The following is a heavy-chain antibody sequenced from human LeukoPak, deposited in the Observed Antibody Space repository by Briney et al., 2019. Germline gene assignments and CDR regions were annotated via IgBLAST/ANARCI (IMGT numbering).Heavy chain of an antibody. Sequence: KPGRSLRLSCAASGFTFSSYSMNWVRQALGKGQEWVSAISSRSSNLYYADSVKGRFTISRDNAKNSLYLQMNSLRAEDTALYYCARDGGVDGYNSYFDYWGQGTLVTVSS. J-gene: IGHJ4*02. V-gene: IGHV3-21*01. CDR3: ARDGGVDGYNSYFDY. D-gene: IGHD5-24*01. CDR1: GFTFSSYS. CDR2: ISSRSSNL.